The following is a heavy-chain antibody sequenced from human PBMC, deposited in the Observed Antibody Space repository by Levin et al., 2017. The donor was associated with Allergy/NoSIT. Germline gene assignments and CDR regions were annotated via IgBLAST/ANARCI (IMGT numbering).Heavy chain of an antibody. CDR3: AKSPGFLVYGSGSYYRDY. D-gene: IGHD3-10*01. CDR1: GFTFSSYA. V-gene: IGHV3-23*01. CDR2: ISGSGGST. J-gene: IGHJ4*02. Sequence: GESLKISCAASGFTFSSYAMSWVRQAPGKGLEWVSAISGSGGSTYYADSVKGRFTISRDNSKNTLYLQMNSLRAEDTAVYYCAKSPGFLVYGSGSYYRDYWGQGTLVTVSS.